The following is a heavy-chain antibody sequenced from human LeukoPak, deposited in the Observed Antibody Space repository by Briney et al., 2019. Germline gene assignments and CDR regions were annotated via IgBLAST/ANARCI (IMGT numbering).Heavy chain of an antibody. CDR1: GGSISSSSYY. D-gene: IGHD3-22*01. J-gene: IGHJ4*02. Sequence: SETLSLTCTVSGGSISSSSYYWGWIRQPPGKGLVWIGSIYYSGSTYYNPSLKSRVTISVDTSKNQFSLKLSSVTAADTAVYYCARERGYYDSSGSWWYWGQGTLVTVSS. V-gene: IGHV4-39*07. CDR2: IYYSGST. CDR3: ARERGYYDSSGSWWY.